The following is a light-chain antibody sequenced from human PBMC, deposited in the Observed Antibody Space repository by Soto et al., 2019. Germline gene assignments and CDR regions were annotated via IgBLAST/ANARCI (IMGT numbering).Light chain of an antibody. CDR2: AAS. J-gene: IGKJ1*01. V-gene: IGKV1-39*01. CDR3: QQTSRTPKT. Sequence: DIQMTQSPSSLSASVGDRVTITCRASQGIRNDLGWYQQKPGKAPNLLIYAASSLHSGVPSRFSGAGSGTDFTLTISSLQPEDFATYYCQQTSRTPKTFGQGTKVDIK. CDR1: QGIRND.